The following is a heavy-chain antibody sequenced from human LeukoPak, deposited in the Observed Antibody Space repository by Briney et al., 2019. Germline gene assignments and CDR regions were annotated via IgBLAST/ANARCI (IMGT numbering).Heavy chain of an antibody. V-gene: IGHV3-30-3*01. Sequence: GGSLRLFCPASGFTFRTYAMHWVRQAPGKGLEWVAVISYDGNNKEYADSVKGQFTISRDNSKNTLYLQMNSLTAEDTAVYYCASDARTIIAVAGTFDDWGQGTLVTVSS. D-gene: IGHD6-19*01. J-gene: IGHJ4*02. CDR3: ASDARTIIAVAGTFDD. CDR2: ISYDGNNK. CDR1: GFTFRTYA.